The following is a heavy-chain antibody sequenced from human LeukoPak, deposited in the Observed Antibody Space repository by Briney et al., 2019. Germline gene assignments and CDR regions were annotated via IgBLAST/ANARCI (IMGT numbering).Heavy chain of an antibody. D-gene: IGHD2-2*01. Sequence: PGGSLRLSCAASGFTFSSYAMSWVRQAPGKGLEWVSASSGSGGSTYYADSVKGRFTISRDNSKNTLYLQMNSLRAEDTAVYYCAKGSIRRYCSSTSCYYFDYWGQGTLVTVSS. V-gene: IGHV3-23*01. CDR2: SSGSGGST. J-gene: IGHJ4*02. CDR3: AKGSIRRYCSSTSCYYFDY. CDR1: GFTFSSYA.